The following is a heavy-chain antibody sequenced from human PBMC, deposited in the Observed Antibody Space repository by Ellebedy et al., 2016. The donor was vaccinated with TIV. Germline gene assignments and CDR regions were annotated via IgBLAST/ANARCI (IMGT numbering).Heavy chain of an antibody. Sequence: SETLSLXCSVSGGSISSSSYYWGWIRQPPGKGLEWIGSIYYSGSTYYNPSLKSRVTISVDTSKNQFSLKLSSVTAADTAVYYCARRGSRGAINWFDPWGQGTLVTVSS. J-gene: IGHJ5*02. CDR1: GGSISSSSYY. V-gene: IGHV4-39*01. CDR2: IYYSGST. D-gene: IGHD3-10*01. CDR3: ARRGSRGAINWFDP.